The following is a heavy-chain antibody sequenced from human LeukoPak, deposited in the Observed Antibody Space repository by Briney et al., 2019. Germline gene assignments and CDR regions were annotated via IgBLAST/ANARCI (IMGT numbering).Heavy chain of an antibody. D-gene: IGHD3-10*01. J-gene: IGHJ5*02. Sequence: SETLSLTCTVSGGSISSYYWSWIRQPPGKGLEWIGYIYYSGSTNYNPSLKSRVTISVDTSKNQFSLKLSSVTAADTAVYYCARVVRGVIIYFGWFDPWGQGTLVTVSS. CDR3: ARVVRGVIIYFGWFDP. V-gene: IGHV4-59*01. CDR2: IYYSGST. CDR1: GGSISSYY.